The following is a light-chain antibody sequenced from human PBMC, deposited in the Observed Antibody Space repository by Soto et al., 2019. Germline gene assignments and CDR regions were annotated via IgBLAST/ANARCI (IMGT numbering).Light chain of an antibody. Sequence: EIVMTQSPATLSVSLGERATLSCRASQSVSSNLAWYQQKPGQSPRLLISGASTRATAFPARFSGSGSGTEFTLTISSLQSEAFAVYYCQQYNNWPPTFGQGTKVEIK. V-gene: IGKV3-15*01. CDR1: QSVSSN. CDR2: GAS. J-gene: IGKJ1*01. CDR3: QQYNNWPPT.